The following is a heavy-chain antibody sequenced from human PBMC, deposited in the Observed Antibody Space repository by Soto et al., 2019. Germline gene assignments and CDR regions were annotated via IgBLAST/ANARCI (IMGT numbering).Heavy chain of an antibody. CDR1: GYTFTSYA. CDR3: ARDLRIAVAGTARLTRFDP. Sequence: ASVKVSCKASGYTFTSYAMHWVRQAPGQRLEWMGWINAGNGNTKYSQKFQGRVTITRDTSASTAYMELSSLRSEDTAVYYCARDLRIAVAGTARLTRFDPWGQGTLVTVSS. J-gene: IGHJ5*02. V-gene: IGHV1-3*01. D-gene: IGHD6-19*01. CDR2: INAGNGNT.